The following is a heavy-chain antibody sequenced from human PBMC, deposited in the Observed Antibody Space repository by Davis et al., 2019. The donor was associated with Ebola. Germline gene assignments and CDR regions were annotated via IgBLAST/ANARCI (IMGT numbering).Heavy chain of an antibody. V-gene: IGHV4-59*12. D-gene: IGHD2-21*01. Sequence: SETLSLTCTVSGGSISSYYWSWIRQPPGKGLEWIGYIYYSGSTNYNPSLKSRVTISVDTSKNQFSLQLNSVTPEDTAVYYCARHIVAGWTNGFDPWGQGTLVTVSS. CDR1: GGSISSYY. CDR3: ARHIVAGWTNGFDP. CDR2: IYYSGST. J-gene: IGHJ5*02.